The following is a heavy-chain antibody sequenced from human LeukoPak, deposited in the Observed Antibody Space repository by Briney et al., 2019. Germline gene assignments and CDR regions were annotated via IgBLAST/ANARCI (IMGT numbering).Heavy chain of an antibody. V-gene: IGHV4-39*01. J-gene: IGHJ4*02. CDR1: GGSISSSSYY. CDR3: SRGSTMVRGIISRYFDY. CDR2: IYYSGST. Sequence: SETLSLTCTVSGGSISSSSYYWGWIRQPPGKGLEWIGNIYYSGSTYYNPSLKSRVTISVDTSKNQFSLKLSYVTAADTAVYYCSRGSTMVRGIISRYFDYWGQGTLVTVSS. D-gene: IGHD3-10*01.